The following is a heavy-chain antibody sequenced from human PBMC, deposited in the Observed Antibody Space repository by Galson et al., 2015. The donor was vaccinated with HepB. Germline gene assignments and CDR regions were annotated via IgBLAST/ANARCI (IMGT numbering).Heavy chain of an antibody. J-gene: IGHJ2*01. CDR2: IYYSGST. Sequence: SETLSLTCTVSGGSISSYYWSWIRQPPGKGLEWIGYIYYSGSTNYNPSLKSRVTISVDTSKNQFSLKLSSVTAADTAVYYCASSTVTTNGVYWYFDLWGRGTLVTVSS. V-gene: IGHV4-59*01. D-gene: IGHD4-17*01. CDR3: ASSTVTTNGVYWYFDL. CDR1: GGSISSYY.